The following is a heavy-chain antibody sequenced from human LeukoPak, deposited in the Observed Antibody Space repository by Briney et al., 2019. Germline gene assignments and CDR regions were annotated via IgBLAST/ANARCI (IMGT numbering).Heavy chain of an antibody. J-gene: IGHJ4*02. CDR2: ISAYNGNT. D-gene: IGHD1-26*01. Sequence: GASVKVSCKTSGYIFTNYGINWVRQAPGQGLEWMGWISAYNGNTKYTQKLQDRVTMTTDSSTSTAYMKLKTLRSDDTAAYFCARAGYSRFVDDLDYWGQGTLVIVSS. V-gene: IGHV1-18*01. CDR3: ARAGYSRFVDDLDY. CDR1: GYIFTNYG.